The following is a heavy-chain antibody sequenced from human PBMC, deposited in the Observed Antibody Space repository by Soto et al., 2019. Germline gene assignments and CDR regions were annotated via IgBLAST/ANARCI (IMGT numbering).Heavy chain of an antibody. CDR3: AGRIAAAGCLDY. J-gene: IGHJ4*02. CDR2: IYYSGST. CDR1: GGSISSYY. V-gene: IGHV4-59*01. D-gene: IGHD6-13*01. Sequence: SETLSLTCTVSGGSISSYYWSWIRQPPGKGLEWIGYIYYSGSTNCNPSLKSRVTISVDTSKNQFSLKLSSVTAADTAVYYCAGRIAAAGCLDYWVQGTLVTVSS.